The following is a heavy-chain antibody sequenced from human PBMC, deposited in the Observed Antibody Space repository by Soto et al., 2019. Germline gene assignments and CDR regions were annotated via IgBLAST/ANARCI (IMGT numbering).Heavy chain of an antibody. J-gene: IGHJ6*02. CDR1: GFTFSSYG. CDR2: ISYDGSNK. Sequence: QVQLVESGGGVVQPGRSLRLSCAASGFTFSSYGMHWVRQAPGKGLEWVAVISYDGSNKYYADSVKGRFTISRDNSKNTLYLQMNSLRAEDTAVYYCAKDLSGLELREYGMDVWGQGTTVTVSS. D-gene: IGHD1-7*01. V-gene: IGHV3-30*18. CDR3: AKDLSGLELREYGMDV.